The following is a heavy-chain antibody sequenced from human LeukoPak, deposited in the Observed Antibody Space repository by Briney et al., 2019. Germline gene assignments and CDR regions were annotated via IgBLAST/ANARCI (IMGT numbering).Heavy chain of an antibody. J-gene: IGHJ6*02. CDR1: GGSISSSSYY. Sequence: SETLSLTCTVSGGSISSSSYYWGWIRQPPGKGLEWIGSIYYSGSTYYNPSLKSRVTISVDTSKNQFSLKLSSVTAADTAVYYCAREIVGATSYYYGMDVWGQGTTVTVSS. CDR2: IYYSGST. D-gene: IGHD1-26*01. V-gene: IGHV4-39*07. CDR3: AREIVGATSYYYGMDV.